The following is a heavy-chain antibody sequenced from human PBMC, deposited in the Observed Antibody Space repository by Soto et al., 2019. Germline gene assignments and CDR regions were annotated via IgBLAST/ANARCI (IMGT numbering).Heavy chain of an antibody. CDR2: ISGGAGRT. J-gene: IGHJ4*02. CDR3: AKGLGPTRYSFDY. Sequence: EVQLLESGGDLVQPGGSLRLSCATSESSSYAMSWVRQAPGKGLEWVSGISGGAGRTSYADSVKGRFTISRDRSKNTLYLLMNSLRAEDTAIYYCAKGLGPTRYSFDYWGQGTLVTVSS. CDR1: ESSSYA. V-gene: IGHV3-23*01. D-gene: IGHD1-26*01.